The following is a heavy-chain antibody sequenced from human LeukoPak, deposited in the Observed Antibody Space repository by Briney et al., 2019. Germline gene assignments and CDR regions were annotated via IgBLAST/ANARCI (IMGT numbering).Heavy chain of an antibody. J-gene: IGHJ4*02. CDR2: TNPNTGVA. CDR1: AYSFTDYY. CDR3: ARSSPTYYFDSSGYYYGDY. Sequence: ASVKVSCKASAYSFTDYYIHWVRQAPGQGLVSMGRTNPNTGVADYAQIFKGRVTMTRDTSISTAYMELSRLGSDDTAVYYCARSSPTYYFDSSGYYYGDYWGQGTLVTVSS. D-gene: IGHD3-22*01. V-gene: IGHV1-2*06.